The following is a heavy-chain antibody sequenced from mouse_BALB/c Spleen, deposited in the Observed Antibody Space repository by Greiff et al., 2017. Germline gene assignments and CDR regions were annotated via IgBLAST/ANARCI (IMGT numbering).Heavy chain of an antibody. CDR1: GYTFTSYW. D-gene: IGHD2-4*01. CDR2: IDPSDSYT. J-gene: IGHJ1*01. CDR3: ARYEYSGRRWCFDV. Sequence: VQLQQPGAELVKPGASVKLSCKASGYTFTSYWMHWVKQRPGQGLEWIGEIDPSDSYTNYNQKFKGKATLTVDKSSSTAYMQLSSLTSEDSAVYDGARYEYSGRRWCFDVWGAGTTVTVSS. V-gene: IGHV1-69*02.